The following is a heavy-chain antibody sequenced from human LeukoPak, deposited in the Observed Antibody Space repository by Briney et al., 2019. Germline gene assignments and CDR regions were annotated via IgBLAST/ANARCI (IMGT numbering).Heavy chain of an antibody. CDR2: ISSSGSTI. V-gene: IGHV3-11*04. Sequence: GGSLRLSCAASGFRFSDYYMSWIRQAPGKGQEWVSHISSSGSTIYYADSMKGRFTISRDNAKNSLYLQMNSLRAEDTAVYYCARALWLGEGFFDYWGQGTLVTVSS. D-gene: IGHD3-10*01. J-gene: IGHJ4*02. CDR3: ARALWLGEGFFDY. CDR1: GFRFSDYY.